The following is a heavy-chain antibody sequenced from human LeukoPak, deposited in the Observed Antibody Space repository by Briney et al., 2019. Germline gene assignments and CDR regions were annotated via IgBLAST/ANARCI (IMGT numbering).Heavy chain of an antibody. J-gene: IGHJ5*02. CDR1: GGSISNKY. CDR3: ARGGYYGSGNDFRFDP. Sequence: SETLSLTCTVSGGSISNKYWSWIRQPPGKGLEWIGYIYYSGSTNYKPSLKSRVTISVDTSKNQFSLKLSSVTAADTAVYYCARGGYYGSGNDFRFDPWGQGTLVTVSS. CDR2: IYYSGST. V-gene: IGHV4-59*01. D-gene: IGHD3-10*01.